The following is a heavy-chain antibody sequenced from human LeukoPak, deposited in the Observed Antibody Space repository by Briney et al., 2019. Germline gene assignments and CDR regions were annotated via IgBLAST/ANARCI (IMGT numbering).Heavy chain of an antibody. D-gene: IGHD2-2*01. CDR3: ARDRYCSSTSCYYFDY. CDR1: GFTFSSYW. Sequence: GGSLRLSCAASGFTFSSYWMSWVRQAPGKGLEWVANIKQDGSEKYYVDSVKGRFTISRDDAKNSLYLQMNSLRAEDTAVYYCARDRYCSSTSCYYFDYWGQGTLVTVSS. J-gene: IGHJ4*02. CDR2: IKQDGSEK. V-gene: IGHV3-7*01.